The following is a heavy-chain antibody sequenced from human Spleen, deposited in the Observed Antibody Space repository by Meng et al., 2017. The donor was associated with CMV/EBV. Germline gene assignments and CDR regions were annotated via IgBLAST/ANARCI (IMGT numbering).Heavy chain of an antibody. J-gene: IGHJ4*02. D-gene: IGHD2-15*01. CDR1: GFIFSNAW. Sequence: GESLKISCEASGFIFSNAWMHWVRQAPGKGLEWVGRIRSKTGGGTTDYGAPVKGRFTISRDDSKNTLYLQMNSLKTEDTGVYYCMDHSDDNSWDYWGLGTLVTVSS. CDR2: IRSKTGGGTT. V-gene: IGHV3-15*01. CDR3: MDHSDDNSWDY.